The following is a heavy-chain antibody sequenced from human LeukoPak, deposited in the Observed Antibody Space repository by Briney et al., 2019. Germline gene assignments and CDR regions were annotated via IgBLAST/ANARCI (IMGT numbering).Heavy chain of an antibody. Sequence: GGSLRLSCAASGFTFSSYAMSWDRQAQGKGMEWVSPIRVSVGSTSYAHPLNGRFTISRDNSKNPLYLQMNSLRADDTAVYYCAKGTDYYYYYYMDVWGKGTTVTVSS. CDR2: IRVSVGST. V-gene: IGHV3-23*01. CDR1: GFTFSSYA. J-gene: IGHJ6*03. CDR3: AKGTDYYYYYYMDV.